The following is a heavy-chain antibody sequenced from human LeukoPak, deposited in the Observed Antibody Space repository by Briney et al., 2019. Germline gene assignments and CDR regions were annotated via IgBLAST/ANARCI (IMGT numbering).Heavy chain of an antibody. V-gene: IGHV1-2*02. D-gene: IGHD3-10*01. CDR1: GYTFTGYY. CDR2: INPNSGGT. CDR3: AREMVRGIGWLDN. Sequence: ASVKVSCKASGYTFTGYYMHWVRQAPGQGLEWMGWINPNSGGTNYAQKFQGRVTMTRNTSISTAYLELSSLRSEDTAVYYCAREMVRGIGWLDNWGQGTLVTVSS. J-gene: IGHJ4*02.